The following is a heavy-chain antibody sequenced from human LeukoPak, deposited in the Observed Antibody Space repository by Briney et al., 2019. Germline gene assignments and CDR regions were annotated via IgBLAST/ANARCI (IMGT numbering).Heavy chain of an antibody. D-gene: IGHD3-3*01. CDR1: GFTLSDYY. Sequence: GGSLRLSRTASGFTLSDYYMSLIRQLPGKELAWVSYISSSGSMYYADSVKCRFTISRDNAKNSLYLQMNSLRAEDTAVYYCARERERGTLAWLLEYWGQGTLVTVSS. J-gene: IGHJ4*02. CDR3: ARERERGTLAWLLEY. V-gene: IGHV3-11*01. CDR2: ISSSGSM.